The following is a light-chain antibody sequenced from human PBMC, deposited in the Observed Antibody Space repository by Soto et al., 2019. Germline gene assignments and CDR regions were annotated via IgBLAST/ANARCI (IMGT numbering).Light chain of an antibody. CDR2: GAS. CDR3: QQFGSPLT. J-gene: IGKJ4*01. CDR1: QSVSSSH. Sequence: EIVLTQSPGTLSLSPGERATLSCRASQSVSSSHLAWYQQKPGQAPRLLIYGASTRATGIPDRFSGSGSGIDFILTSSRLEPEEVAVYDCQQFGSPLTFGGGTKVEIK. V-gene: IGKV3-20*01.